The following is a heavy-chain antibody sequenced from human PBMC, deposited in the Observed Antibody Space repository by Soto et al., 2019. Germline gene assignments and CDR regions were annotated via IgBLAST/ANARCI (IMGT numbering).Heavy chain of an antibody. V-gene: IGHV4-4*07. CDR2: LSTSGNT. D-gene: IGHD6-6*01. CDR3: RRDFDY. J-gene: IGHJ4*02. Sequence: SETLSLTCTVSGVSISNYYWSWIRQPAGKGLEWIGRLSTSGNTNYNPSLKSRVTMSLDTSKKQFSLMLNSVTAADTAVYYCRRDFDYWGQGTLVTVSS. CDR1: GVSISNYY.